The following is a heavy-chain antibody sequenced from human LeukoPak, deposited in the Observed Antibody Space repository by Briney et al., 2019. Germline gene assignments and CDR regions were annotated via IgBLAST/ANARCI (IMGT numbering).Heavy chain of an antibody. J-gene: IGHJ4*02. CDR3: TKEGIN. CDR2: ISWNSDSI. Sequence: GGPLRLSCAASGFTFDDHAMHWVRQAPGKGPEWVSGISWNSDSIGYADSVKGRFTISRDNAKNSLYLQMNSLRAEDTAFYYCTKEGINWGQGTLVTVSS. V-gene: IGHV3-9*01. CDR1: GFTFDDHA.